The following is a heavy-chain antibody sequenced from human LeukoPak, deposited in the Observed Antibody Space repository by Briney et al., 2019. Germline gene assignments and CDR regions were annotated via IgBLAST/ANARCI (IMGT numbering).Heavy chain of an antibody. D-gene: IGHD2-2*01. CDR2: IYYSGGT. V-gene: IGHV4-59*01. CDR3: ARFCSSPSCYGFDP. J-gene: IGHJ5*02. CDR1: GGSISNYY. Sequence: KPSETLSLTCTVPGGSISNYYWSWIRQPPGKGLEWIGYIYYSGGTNYNPSLKSRVTISLDTSKNQFSLKLSSVTAADTAVYYCARFCSSPSCYGFDPWGQGTLVTVSS.